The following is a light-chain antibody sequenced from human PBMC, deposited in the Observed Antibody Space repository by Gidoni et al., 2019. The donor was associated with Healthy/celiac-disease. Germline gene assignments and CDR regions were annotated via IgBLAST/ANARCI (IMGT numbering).Light chain of an antibody. J-gene: IGKJ1*01. CDR3: QQYGSSTET. V-gene: IGKV3-20*01. CDR2: GAS. CDR1: QSVSSSY. Sequence: ENVLTQAPGTLSLSPGERATLPCRASQSVSSSYLAWYQQKPGQAPRLLIYGASSRATGIPDRFSGSGSGTDFTLTISRLEPEDFAVYYCQQYGSSTETFGQGTKVEIK.